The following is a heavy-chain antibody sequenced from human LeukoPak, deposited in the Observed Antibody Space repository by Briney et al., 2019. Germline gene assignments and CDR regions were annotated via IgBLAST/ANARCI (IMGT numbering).Heavy chain of an antibody. V-gene: IGHV1-69*04. CDR2: IIPIFGIA. CDR1: GGTFSSYA. J-gene: IGHJ4*02. D-gene: IGHD2-15*01. CDR3: ANYPALDCSDGSCYYFDY. Sequence: GASVEVSCKASGGTFSSYAISWVRQAPGQGLEWMGRIIPIFGIANYAQKFQGRVTITADKSTSTAYTELSSLRSEDTAVYYCANYPALDCSDGSCYYFDYWGQGTLVTVSS.